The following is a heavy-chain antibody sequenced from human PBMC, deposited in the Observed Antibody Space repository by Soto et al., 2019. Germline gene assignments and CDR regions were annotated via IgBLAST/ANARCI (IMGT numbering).Heavy chain of an antibody. D-gene: IGHD3-22*01. J-gene: IGHJ3*02. CDR3: ARETDYYDSSGYPRTGAFDI. Sequence: GGSLRLSCAASGFTFSSYGMHWVRQAPGKGLEWVAVIRYDGSNKYYADSVKGRFTISRDNSKNTLYLQMNSLRAEDTAVYYCARETDYYDSSGYPRTGAFDIWGQGTMVT. V-gene: IGHV3-33*01. CDR1: GFTFSSYG. CDR2: IRYDGSNK.